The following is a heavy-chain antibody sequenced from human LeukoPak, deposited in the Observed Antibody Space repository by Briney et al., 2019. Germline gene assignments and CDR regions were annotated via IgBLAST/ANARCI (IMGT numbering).Heavy chain of an antibody. Sequence: SETLSLTCTVSGGSISSYYWSWIRQPPGKGLDWIGYIYYSGSTNYNPSLNSRVTISVDTSKNPFSLKLSSVTAADTAVYYCARHVRGVTEYYGMDVWGKGTTVTVSS. CDR1: GGSISSYY. J-gene: IGHJ6*04. V-gene: IGHV4-59*01. CDR2: IYYSGST. CDR3: ARHVRGVTEYYGMDV. D-gene: IGHD3-10*01.